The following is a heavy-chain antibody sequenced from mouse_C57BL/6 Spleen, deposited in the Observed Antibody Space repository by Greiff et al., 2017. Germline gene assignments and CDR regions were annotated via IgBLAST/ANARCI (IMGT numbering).Heavy chain of an antibody. D-gene: IGHD2-4*01. V-gene: IGHV5-17*01. CDR1: GFTFSDYG. J-gene: IGHJ4*01. CDR2: ISSGSSTI. CDR3: ARPGDYDVLDAMDY. Sequence: EVNVVESGGGLVKPGGSLKLSCAASGFTFSDYGMHWVRQAPEKGLEWVAYISSGSSTIYYADTVTGRFTISRDNAKNTLFLQMTSLRSEDTAMYYCARPGDYDVLDAMDYWGQGTSVTVSS.